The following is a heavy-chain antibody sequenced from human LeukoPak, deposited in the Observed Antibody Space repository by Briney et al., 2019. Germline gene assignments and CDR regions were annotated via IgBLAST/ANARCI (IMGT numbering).Heavy chain of an antibody. CDR3: AKAAAGSQHSYYYYYYLDV. CDR2: FDPEDGET. D-gene: IGHD6-13*01. Sequence: GASVKVSCKVSGYTLTELSMHWVRQAPGKGLEWMGGFDPEDGETIYAQKFQGRVTMTEDTSTDTAYMELSSLRSEDTAVYYCAKAAAGSQHSYYYYYYLDVWGTGTTVTISS. J-gene: IGHJ6*03. V-gene: IGHV1-24*01. CDR1: GYTLTELS.